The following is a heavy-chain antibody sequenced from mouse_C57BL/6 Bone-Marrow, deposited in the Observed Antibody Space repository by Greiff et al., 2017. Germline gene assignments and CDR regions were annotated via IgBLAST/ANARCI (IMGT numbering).Heavy chain of an antibody. Sequence: QVQLQQPGAELVKPGASVKLSCKASGYTFTSYWMHWVKQRPGQGLEWIGMIHPNSGSTNYNEKFKSKATLTVDKSSSTAYMQLSSLTSEDSAVYYCARSYYSNYYAMDDWGQGTSVTVSS. CDR3: ARSYYSNYYAMDD. V-gene: IGHV1-64*01. D-gene: IGHD2-5*01. CDR2: IHPNSGST. CDR1: GYTFTSYW. J-gene: IGHJ4*01.